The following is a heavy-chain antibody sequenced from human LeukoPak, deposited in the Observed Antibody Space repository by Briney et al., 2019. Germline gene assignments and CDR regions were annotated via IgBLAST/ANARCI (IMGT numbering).Heavy chain of an antibody. V-gene: IGHV3-30*18. J-gene: IGHJ4*02. CDR3: AKDPGFDIVASYFDY. CDR1: GFTFSSYG. D-gene: IGHD5-12*01. Sequence: GRSLRLSCTASGFTFSSYGMHWVRQAPGKGLEWVAVISYDGSNKYYADSVKGRFTISRDNSKNTLYLQMNSLRAEDTAVYYCAKDPGFDIVASYFDYWGQGTLVTVSS. CDR2: ISYDGSNK.